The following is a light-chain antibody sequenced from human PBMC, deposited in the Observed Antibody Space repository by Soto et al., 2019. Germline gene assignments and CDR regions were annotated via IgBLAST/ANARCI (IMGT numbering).Light chain of an antibody. CDR3: QHYNSYSEA. V-gene: IGKV1-5*03. J-gene: IGKJ1*01. CDR1: QTTSSW. CDR2: KAS. Sequence: DIQMTQSPATLSGSVGDRVTITCRASQTTSSWLACYHHKPGKAPKLLIYKASTLKSGDPSRFSGSGSGTEFTLTISSLQPDDFATYYCQHYNSYSEAVGQGTKVDIK.